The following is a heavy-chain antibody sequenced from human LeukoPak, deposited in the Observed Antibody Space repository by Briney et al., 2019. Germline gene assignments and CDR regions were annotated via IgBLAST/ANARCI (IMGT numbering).Heavy chain of an antibody. J-gene: IGHJ4*02. CDR1: GFTSSRYA. CDR3: AIIGDQDDWEVAFDY. Sequence: GGSLRLSCAASGFTSSRYAMHWVRQAPGKGPEWVAVISYDGSIKYYADSVKVPFTISRDNSKHTVFLRLTSVRGEDTAVYYCAIIGDQDDWEVAFDYWGQGALVTVSS. V-gene: IGHV3-30*04. CDR2: ISYDGSIK. D-gene: IGHD7-27*01.